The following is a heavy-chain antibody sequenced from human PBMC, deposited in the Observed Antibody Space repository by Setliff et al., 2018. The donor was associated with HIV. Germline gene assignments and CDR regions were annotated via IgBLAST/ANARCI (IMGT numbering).Heavy chain of an antibody. Sequence: LSLTCTVSGGSISSTNYFWGWIRQPPGKGLEWIGTIYYHGSTYYNPSLRSRVTISIDTSKNQFSLQLTSVTAADTAVYYCVNPSGAMGDFDSWGQGTLVTSPQ. V-gene: IGHV4-39*01. CDR2: IYYHGST. CDR1: GGSISSTNYF. J-gene: IGHJ4*02. D-gene: IGHD3-16*01. CDR3: VNPSGAMGDFDS.